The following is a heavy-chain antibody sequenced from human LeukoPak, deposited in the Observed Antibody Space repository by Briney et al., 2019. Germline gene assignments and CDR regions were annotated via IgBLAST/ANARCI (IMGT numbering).Heavy chain of an antibody. J-gene: IGHJ4*02. D-gene: IGHD3-9*01. Sequence: SETLSLTCTVSGGSISGYYWNWIRQPPGKGLEWIGYVYNSGRTSYNPYLKGRVSISADMPKNQFSLKLTSVTAADTAVYYCARGYFYWGQGALVTVSS. CDR3: ARGYFY. V-gene: IGHV4-4*08. CDR1: GGSISGYY. CDR2: VYNSGRT.